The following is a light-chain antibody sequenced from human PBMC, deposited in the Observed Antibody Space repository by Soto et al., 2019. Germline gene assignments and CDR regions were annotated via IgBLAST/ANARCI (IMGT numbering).Light chain of an antibody. CDR3: SSYTTSTTLNYV. J-gene: IGLJ1*01. Sequence: QSVLTQPASVSGSPGQSITISCTGTSSDVVGYNYVSWYQHHPGKAPKLMIYDVSNRPSGVSNRFSGSKSGNTASLTISGLQAEDEADYYCSSYTTSTTLNYVFGTGTKVTVL. V-gene: IGLV2-14*03. CDR2: DVS. CDR1: SSDVVGYNY.